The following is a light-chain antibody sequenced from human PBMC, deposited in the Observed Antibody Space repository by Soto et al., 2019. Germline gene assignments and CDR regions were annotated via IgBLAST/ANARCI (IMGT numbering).Light chain of an antibody. J-gene: IGKJ1*01. CDR3: LQDYSYPWT. CDR2: ASS. V-gene: IGKV1-6*01. CDR1: QGITND. Sequence: AIQMTQSPASRSASVGDTVTITCRASQGITNDLGWYQQKPGKAPKLLSYASSTLESGVPSRFSGSGSGTDFTLTISRLHPEDFATYYCLQDYSYPWTFGQGTKVEI.